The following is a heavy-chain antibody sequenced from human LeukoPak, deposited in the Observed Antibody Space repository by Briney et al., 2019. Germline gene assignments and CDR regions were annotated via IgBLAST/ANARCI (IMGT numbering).Heavy chain of an antibody. CDR1: GFTFITYG. V-gene: IGHV3-30*02. J-gene: IGHJ4*02. CDR2: IRHDGSNK. CDR3: AKEVYGYDILTGCDS. Sequence: GGSLRLSCAASGFTFITYGMHWVRQAPGKGLEWVAFIRHDGSNKYYADSVKGRFTISIDNSKNTLYLQMNSLRAEDTAVYYCAKEVYGYDILTGCDSWGQGTLVTVSS. D-gene: IGHD3-9*01.